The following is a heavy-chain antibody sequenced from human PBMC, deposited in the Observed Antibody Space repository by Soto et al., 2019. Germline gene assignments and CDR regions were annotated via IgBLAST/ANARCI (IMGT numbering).Heavy chain of an antibody. CDR2: IFYSGTT. CDR3: ARLDFRSGYYGGRFDP. V-gene: IGHV4-39*01. J-gene: IGHJ5*02. D-gene: IGHD3-3*01. Sequence: QVHLQESGPGLVKPSETLSLTCTVSGDSVNNNDFYWAWIRQPPGKGLEWVVTIFYSGTTYHNPSLKVRVTASVDRSENQFSLKLTSVPASDTAVYYCARLDFRSGYYGGRFDPWGQGTLVTVSS. CDR1: GDSVNNNDFY.